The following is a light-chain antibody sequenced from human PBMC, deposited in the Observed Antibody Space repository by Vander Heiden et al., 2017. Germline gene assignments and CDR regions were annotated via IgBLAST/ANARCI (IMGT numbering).Light chain of an antibody. V-gene: IGKV3-20*01. CDR2: GAS. J-gene: IGKJ4*01. CDR1: QSVSSSY. Sequence: EIVLTQSPGTLSLSPGERATLSCRASQSVSSSYLAWDQQKPGQAPRLLIYGASSRATGIPDRFSGSGSGTDFTLTISRLEPEDFAVYYGQQYCSHFGGGTKVEIK. CDR3: QQYCSH.